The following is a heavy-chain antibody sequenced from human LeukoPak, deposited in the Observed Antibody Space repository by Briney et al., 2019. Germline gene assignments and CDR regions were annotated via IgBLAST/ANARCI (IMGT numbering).Heavy chain of an antibody. CDR1: GGSISSSSYY. CDR3: ARRIAPAAHFDY. Sequence: PSETLSLTCTVSGGSISSSSYYWGWIRQPPGKGLEWIGSLYYSGSTYYNPSLKSRVTISVDTSKNQLSLKLSSVTAADTAVYYCARRIAPAAHFDYWGQGTLVTVSS. V-gene: IGHV4-39*01. CDR2: LYYSGST. D-gene: IGHD6-13*01. J-gene: IGHJ4*02.